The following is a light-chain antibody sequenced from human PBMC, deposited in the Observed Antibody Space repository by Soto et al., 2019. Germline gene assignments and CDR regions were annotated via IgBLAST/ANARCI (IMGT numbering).Light chain of an antibody. CDR2: GVT. Sequence: QSALTQPASVSGSPGQSITISCTGTSSDVGAYNYVSWYQQLPGTAPNLMIYGVTIRPSGVSDRFSGSKSGNTASLTISGLQAEDEADYYCSSYSTSYFYFFGSGTKLTVL. CDR3: SSYSTSYFYF. J-gene: IGLJ1*01. CDR1: SSDVGAYNY. V-gene: IGLV2-14*01.